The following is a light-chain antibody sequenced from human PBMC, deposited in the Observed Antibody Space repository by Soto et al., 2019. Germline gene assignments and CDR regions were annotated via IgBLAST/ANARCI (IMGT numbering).Light chain of an antibody. CDR1: SSDVGNYNL. CDR3: CSYAGSSTLV. Sequence: QSALTQPASVSGSPGQSITISCSGTSSDVGNYNLVSWYQHHPGKAPKLMIYEVSKRPSGVSDRFSGSKSGNTASLTISGLQAEDEADYYCCSYAGSSTLVFGGGTQLTVL. CDR2: EVS. J-gene: IGLJ2*01. V-gene: IGLV2-23*02.